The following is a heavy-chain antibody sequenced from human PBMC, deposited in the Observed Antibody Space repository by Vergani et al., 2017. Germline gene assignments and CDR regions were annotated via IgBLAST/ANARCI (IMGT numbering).Heavy chain of an antibody. CDR2: VSFRGDT. V-gene: IGHV4-59*02. D-gene: IGHD3-16*01. CDR1: GASVNSYY. J-gene: IGHJ3*02. Sequence: QVKLQESGPGLVKPSETLSLTCTVSGASVNSYYWSWIRQPQGTGLEWMGYVSFRGDTLYDPSVKGRITISLNTSSNQFSLYLTSVTAADTAVYYCAKDTFHFDSENYDDVFDSWGQGTMVIVSS. CDR3: AKDTFHFDSENYDDVFDS.